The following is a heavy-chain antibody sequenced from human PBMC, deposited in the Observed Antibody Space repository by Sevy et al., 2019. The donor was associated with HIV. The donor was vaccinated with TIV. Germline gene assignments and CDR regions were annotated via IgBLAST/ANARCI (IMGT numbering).Heavy chain of an antibody. CDR2: MNPSRGNT. J-gene: IGHJ4*02. Sequence: ASVKVSCRTSGYTFTTYDINWVRQATGQGLEWMGWMNPSRGNTGSAQKFQGRHTMTRDTSTSTAYMELSSLESQDTAVYSCARRRPYGELLGLGYWGQGTLVTVSS. CDR3: ARRRPYGELLGLGY. V-gene: IGHV1-8*01. CDR1: GYTFTTYD. D-gene: IGHD4-17*01.